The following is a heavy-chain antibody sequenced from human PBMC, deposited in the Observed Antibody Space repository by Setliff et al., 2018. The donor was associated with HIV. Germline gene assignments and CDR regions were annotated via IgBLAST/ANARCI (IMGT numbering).Heavy chain of an antibody. CDR1: GGSFSDDS. J-gene: IGHJ4*02. V-gene: IGHV4-34*01. D-gene: IGHD3-3*01. CDR3: ARDFKKGLLPSYFDY. Sequence: PSETLSLTCAVYGGSFSDDSWNWIRQPPGKGLEWIGEINHRGNTNCNPSLKGRVTISVDTSKSQFSLNVTSVTAADTAVYYCARDFKKGLLPSYFDYWGQGSPVTVSS. CDR2: INHRGNT.